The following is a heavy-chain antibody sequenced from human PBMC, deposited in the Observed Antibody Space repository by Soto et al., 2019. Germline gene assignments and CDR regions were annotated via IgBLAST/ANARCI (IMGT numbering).Heavy chain of an antibody. J-gene: IGHJ6*02. CDR1: GFTFSSYA. V-gene: IGHV3-64D*08. CDR2: ISSNGGST. CDR3: VKAGGYNWNYGPSRDLYGMDV. D-gene: IGHD1-7*01. Sequence: PGGSLRLSCSASGFTFSSYAMHWVRQAPGKGLEYVSAISSNGGSTYYADSVKGRFTISRDNSKNTLYLQMSSLRAEDTAVYYCVKAGGYNWNYGPSRDLYGMDVWGQGTTVTVSS.